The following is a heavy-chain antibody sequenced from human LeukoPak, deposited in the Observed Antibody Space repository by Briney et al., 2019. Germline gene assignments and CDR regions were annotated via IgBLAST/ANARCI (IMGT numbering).Heavy chain of an antibody. V-gene: IGHV1-8*03. CDR3: ARGGYRGIGAFDI. CDR1: GYTFTRYD. Sequence: ASVKVSCKASGYTFTRYDINWVRQATGQGLEWMGWMNPKSGNTGHAQKFQGRVTITRDTSISTVYMELSSLRSEDTAVYYCARGGYRGIGAFDIWGQGTMVTVSS. CDR2: MNPKSGNT. D-gene: IGHD5-12*01. J-gene: IGHJ3*02.